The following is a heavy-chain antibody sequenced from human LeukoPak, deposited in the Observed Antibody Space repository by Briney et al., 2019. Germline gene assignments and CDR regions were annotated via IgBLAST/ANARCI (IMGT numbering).Heavy chain of an antibody. D-gene: IGHD6-13*01. Sequence: GGSLRLSCAASGFTFSSYEMNWVRQAPGKGLEWVSYISSSGSTIYYADSVKGRFTISRDNAKNSLYLQMNSLRAEDTAVYYCATTPGIAAAGTGGAFDIWGQGTMVTVSS. J-gene: IGHJ3*02. CDR2: ISSSGSTI. CDR1: GFTFSSYE. V-gene: IGHV3-48*03. CDR3: ATTPGIAAAGTGGAFDI.